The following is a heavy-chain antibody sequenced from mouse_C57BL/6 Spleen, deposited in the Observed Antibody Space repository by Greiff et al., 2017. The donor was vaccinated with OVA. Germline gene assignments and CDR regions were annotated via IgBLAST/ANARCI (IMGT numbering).Heavy chain of an antibody. CDR1: GYTFTSYW. D-gene: IGHD3-2*02. J-gene: IGHJ3*01. CDR2: INPSSGYT. Sequence: QVQLQQSGAELAKPGASVKLSCKASGYTFTSYWMHWVKQRPGQGLDWIGYINPSSGYTKYNQKFKDKATLTADKSSSTAYMQLSSLTYEDSAVYYCARSGDSSGPWFAYWGQGTLVTVSA. V-gene: IGHV1-7*01. CDR3: ARSGDSSGPWFAY.